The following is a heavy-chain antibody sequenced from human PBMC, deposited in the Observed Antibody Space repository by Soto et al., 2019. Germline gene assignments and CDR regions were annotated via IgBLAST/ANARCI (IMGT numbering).Heavy chain of an antibody. CDR2: IIPIFGTA. Sequence: GASVKVSCKASGGTFSSYAISWVRQAPGQGLEWMGGIIPIFGTANYAQKFQGRVTITADESTSTAYMELSSLRSEDTAVYYCARQVAASGYDSPYYYGMDVWGQGTTVTVS. CDR1: GGTFSSYA. D-gene: IGHD5-12*01. J-gene: IGHJ6*02. V-gene: IGHV1-69*13. CDR3: ARQVAASGYDSPYYYGMDV.